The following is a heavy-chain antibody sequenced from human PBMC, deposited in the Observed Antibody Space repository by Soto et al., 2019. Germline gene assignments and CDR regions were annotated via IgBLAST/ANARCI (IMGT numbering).Heavy chain of an antibody. J-gene: IGHJ6*02. CDR1: GGSISSGYYY. CDR2: IYYSGNT. CDR3: ARSALAGMDV. V-gene: IGHV4-30-4*01. Sequence: QVQLQESGPGLVKPSQTLSLTCSVSGGSISSGYYYWCWIRQPPGKGLEWIGNIYYSGNTYYNPSHKSPLIISSDTSKNPFSLMVGSVTAAETAVYYCARSALAGMDVWGQGTTVTVSS.